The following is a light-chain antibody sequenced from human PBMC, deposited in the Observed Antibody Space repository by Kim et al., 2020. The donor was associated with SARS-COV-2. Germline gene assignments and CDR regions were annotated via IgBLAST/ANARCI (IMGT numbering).Light chain of an antibody. CDR2: KDS. Sequence: SYELTQPPSVSVSPGQTARITCSGDALAKLYAYWYQQKPGQAPVMVMYKDSERPSGIPERFSGSSSGTTVTLTIRGVQTEDEADYYCQSADSGATYVVFG. V-gene: IGLV3-25*03. J-gene: IGLJ2*01. CDR3: QSADSGATYVV. CDR1: ALAKLY.